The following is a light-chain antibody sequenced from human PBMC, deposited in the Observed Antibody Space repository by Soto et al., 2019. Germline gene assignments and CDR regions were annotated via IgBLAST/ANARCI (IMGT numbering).Light chain of an antibody. CDR1: QSVSSN. CDR2: GAS. CDR3: QQYNNWPPWT. V-gene: IGKV3-15*01. J-gene: IGKJ1*01. Sequence: MTQSPSTLSASVGDRVTITCRASQSVSSNLAWYQQKPGQAPRLLIYGASTRATGIPARFSGSGSGTEFTLTISSRQSEDFAVYYCQQYNNWPPWTFGQGTKVEIK.